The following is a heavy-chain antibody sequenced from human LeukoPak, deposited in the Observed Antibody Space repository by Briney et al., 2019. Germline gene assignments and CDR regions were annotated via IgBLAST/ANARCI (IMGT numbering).Heavy chain of an antibody. CDR2: ISAYNGNT. J-gene: IGHJ4*02. CDR1: GYTFTSYG. Sequence: GASVKVSCKASGYTFTSYGISWVRQAPGQGLEWMGWISAYNGNTNYAQKLQGRVTMTTDTSTSTAYMELRSLRSDDTAVYYCARLPTPGIAAAGSIDWGQGALVTVSS. CDR3: ARLPTPGIAAAGSID. D-gene: IGHD6-13*01. V-gene: IGHV1-18*01.